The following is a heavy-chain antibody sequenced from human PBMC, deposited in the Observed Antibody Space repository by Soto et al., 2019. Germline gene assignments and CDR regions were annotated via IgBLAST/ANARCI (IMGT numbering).Heavy chain of an antibody. V-gene: IGHV3-48*02. Sequence: GGSLRLSCAASGFTFSSYSMNWVRQAPGKGLEWVSYISSSSSTIYYADSVKGRFTISRDNAKNSLYLQMNSLRDEDTAVYYCARDGSGSYYNPTFLYYYGMDVWGQGTTVTVSS. D-gene: IGHD3-10*01. CDR3: ARDGSGSYYNPTFLYYYGMDV. J-gene: IGHJ6*02. CDR2: ISSSSSTI. CDR1: GFTFSSYS.